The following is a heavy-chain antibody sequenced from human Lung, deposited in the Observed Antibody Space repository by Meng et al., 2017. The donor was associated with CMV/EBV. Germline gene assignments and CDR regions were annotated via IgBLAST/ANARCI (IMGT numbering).Heavy chain of an antibody. D-gene: IGHD3-16*01. CDR2: ISYDGSNK. CDR3: ARGGGGGMDV. Sequence: SLKISCAASGFTFSSYAMHWVRQAPGKGLEWVAVISYDGSNKYYADSVKGRFTISRDNSKNTLYLQMNSLRAEDTAVYYCARGGGGGMDVWGQGTTVTVSS. CDR1: GFTFSSYA. J-gene: IGHJ6*02. V-gene: IGHV3-30-3*01.